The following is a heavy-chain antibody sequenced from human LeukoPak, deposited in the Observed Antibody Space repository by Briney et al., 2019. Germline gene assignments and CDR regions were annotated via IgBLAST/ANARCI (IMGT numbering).Heavy chain of an antibody. J-gene: IGHJ4*02. V-gene: IGHV4-59*01. D-gene: IGHD6-19*01. CDR3: ARGWDGIAVAGSFDY. CDR2: IYYSGST. CDR1: VGSTSGYY. Sequence: PSETLSLTCTVPVGSTSGYYWSWIRQPPGKGLEWIGDIYYSGSTNYNPSLTSRVTVSVDTSKNQFSLKLNSVTAADTAVYCCARGWDGIAVAGSFDYWGQGTLVTVSS.